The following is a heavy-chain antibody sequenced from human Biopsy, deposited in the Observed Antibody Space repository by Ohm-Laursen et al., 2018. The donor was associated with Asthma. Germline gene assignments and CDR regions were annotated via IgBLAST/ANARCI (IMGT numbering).Heavy chain of an antibody. D-gene: IGHD4-17*01. V-gene: IGHV1-69*01. CDR1: GGSLSGYA. CDR3: EREVSTVDYGYYYFAMDF. J-gene: IGHJ6*02. Sequence: GSSVMVSCKASGGSLSGYAISWVRQAPGQGLEWMGGIFPTFGGTNNTQKFQGRVTFTADESTSSAYMELSSLRTEDSAVYDCEREVSTVDYGYYYFAMDFWGQGTTVTVSS. CDR2: IFPTFGGT.